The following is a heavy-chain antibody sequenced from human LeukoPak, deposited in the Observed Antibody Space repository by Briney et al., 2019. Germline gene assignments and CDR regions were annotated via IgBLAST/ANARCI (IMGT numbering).Heavy chain of an antibody. V-gene: IGHV3-33*01. CDR3: ARQHCSGGDCYFFD. D-gene: IGHD2-15*01. J-gene: IGHJ4*02. CDR2: IWYDGNNK. Sequence: GGSLRLSCAASGFTFSTYGMHWVRQAPGKGLEWVALIWYDGNNKYYADSVKGRFTISRDNSKNTLYLQLNSLRAEDTAVYYCARQHCSGGDCYFFDWGQGTLVTVSS. CDR1: GFTFSTYG.